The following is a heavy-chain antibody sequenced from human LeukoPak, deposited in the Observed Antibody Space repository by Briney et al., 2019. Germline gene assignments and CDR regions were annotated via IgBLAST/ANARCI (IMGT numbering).Heavy chain of an antibody. CDR1: GGTFSSYA. Sequence: GASVKVSCKASGGTFSSYAISWVRQAPGQGLEWMGGIIPIFGTANYAQKFQGRVTITTDESTSTAYMELSSLRSEDTAVYYCATQIGGVSGPYDYWGQGALVTVSS. V-gene: IGHV1-69*05. J-gene: IGHJ4*02. CDR2: IIPIFGTA. D-gene: IGHD3-10*01. CDR3: ATQIGGVSGPYDY.